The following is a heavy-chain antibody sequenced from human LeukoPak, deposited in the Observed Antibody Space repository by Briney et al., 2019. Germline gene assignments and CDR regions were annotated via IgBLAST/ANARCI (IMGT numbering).Heavy chain of an antibody. V-gene: IGHV3-23*01. D-gene: IGHD6-13*01. CDR1: GFTFSSYA. CDR2: ISGSGGST. J-gene: IGHJ3*02. Sequence: SGGSLRLSCAASGFTFSSYAMSWVRQAPGKGLEWVSAISGSGGSTYYADSVKGRFTISRDNSKNTLYLQMNSLRAEDTAVYYCARDSKVAAAGREALDAFDIWGQGTMVTVSS. CDR3: ARDSKVAAAGREALDAFDI.